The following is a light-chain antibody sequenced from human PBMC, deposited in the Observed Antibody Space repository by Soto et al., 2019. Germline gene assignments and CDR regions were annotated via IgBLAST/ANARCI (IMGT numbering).Light chain of an antibody. CDR2: DAS. J-gene: IGKJ1*01. CDR1: QIVSGKY. CDR3: QQRSNWPRT. V-gene: IGKV3-11*01. Sequence: EIVVTQSPATLSLSPWERATLSCRASQIVSGKYLAWYHQRPGQAPRVLIYDASNRATGIPARFGGSGSGTDFTLTISSLEPEDFAVYYCQQRSNWPRTFGQGTKVDIK.